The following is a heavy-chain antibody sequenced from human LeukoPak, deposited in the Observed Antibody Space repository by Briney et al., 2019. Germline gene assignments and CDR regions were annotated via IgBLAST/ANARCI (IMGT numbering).Heavy chain of an antibody. CDR2: IYYGENT. CDR3: ARDRSVGVLPAPPFDF. Sequence: PSETLSLTCAVYGGSFSGYYWSWIRQPPGKGLEWIGNIYYGENTYYNPSLKSRVTISIDTSKNQFSLTLTSVTAADTAVYYCARDRSVGVLPAPPFDFWGQGTLVTVSS. J-gene: IGHJ4*02. D-gene: IGHD6-6*01. CDR1: GGSFSGYY. V-gene: IGHV4-34*01.